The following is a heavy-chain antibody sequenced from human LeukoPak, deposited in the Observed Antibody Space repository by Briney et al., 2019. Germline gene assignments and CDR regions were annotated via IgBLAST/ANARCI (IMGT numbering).Heavy chain of an antibody. J-gene: IGHJ4*02. D-gene: IGHD2-21*02. V-gene: IGHV3-74*01. CDR1: GFTFRSYW. Sequence: GGSLRLSCAASGFTFRSYWMHWVRQAPGKGLVWVSRINSDGTATTYADSVKGRFSASRDNAKNTLYLQMNSLRAEDTAVYYCAREVTETSYFDYWGQGTLVAVSS. CDR2: INSDGTAT. CDR3: AREVTETSYFDY.